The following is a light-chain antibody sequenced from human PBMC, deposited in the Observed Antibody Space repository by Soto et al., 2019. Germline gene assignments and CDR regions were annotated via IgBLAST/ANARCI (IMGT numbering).Light chain of an antibody. CDR2: AAS. J-gene: IGKJ2*01. Sequence: DLQMTQSPSSLSASVGDRVTITCRASQSISSYLNWYQQKPGKAPKLLIYAASSLQSGVPSRFSGSGSGTDLTLTISSLQPEDFATYYCQQSYSAPYTFGQGTKLEIK. CDR3: QQSYSAPYT. V-gene: IGKV1-39*01. CDR1: QSISSY.